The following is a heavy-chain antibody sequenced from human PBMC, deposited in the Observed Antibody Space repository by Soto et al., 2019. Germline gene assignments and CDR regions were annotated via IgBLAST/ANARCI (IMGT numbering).Heavy chain of an antibody. CDR2: ISGSGDTK. D-gene: IGHD2-8*01. CDR1: GFTFSSCS. CDR3: AKYCSSDVCFDY. V-gene: IGHV3-48*02. J-gene: IGHJ4*02. Sequence: PGGSLRLSCAPSGFTFSSCSMNWVRQAPGKGLEWVSFISGSGDTKYYADSVKGRFTISRDNAKNSLYLQMSSLRDEDTAVYYCAKYCSSDVCFDYWGQGTLVTVSS.